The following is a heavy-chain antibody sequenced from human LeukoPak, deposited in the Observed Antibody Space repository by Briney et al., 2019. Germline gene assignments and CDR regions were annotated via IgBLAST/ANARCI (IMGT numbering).Heavy chain of an antibody. CDR2: IYYSGST. CDR1: GGSISSSSYY. J-gene: IGHJ4*02. CDR3: AREGYSSGWYNDY. D-gene: IGHD6-19*01. Sequence: PSETLSLTCTVSGGSISSSSYYWGWIRQPPGKGLEWIGSIYYSGSTYYNPSLKSRVTISVDTSKNQFSLKLSSVTAADTAVYYCAREGYSSGWYNDYWGQGTLVTVSS. V-gene: IGHV4-39*02.